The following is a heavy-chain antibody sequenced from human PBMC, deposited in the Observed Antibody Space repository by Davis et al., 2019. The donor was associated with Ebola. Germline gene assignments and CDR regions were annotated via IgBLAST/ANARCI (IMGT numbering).Heavy chain of an antibody. Sequence: MPSETLSLTCAISGDSVSSNSAAWNWIRQSPSRGLEWLGRTYYRSKWYNDYAVSVKSRITINADTSKNQFSLQLNSVTPEDTVVYYCARHIVAGWTNWFDPWGQGTLVSVSS. CDR2: TYYRSKWYN. V-gene: IGHV6-1*01. CDR3: ARHIVAGWTNWFDP. J-gene: IGHJ5*02. CDR1: GDSVSSNSAA. D-gene: IGHD2-21*01.